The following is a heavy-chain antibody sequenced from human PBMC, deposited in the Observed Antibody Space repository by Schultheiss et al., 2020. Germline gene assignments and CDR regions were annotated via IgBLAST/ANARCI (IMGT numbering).Heavy chain of an antibody. CDR2: ISSNGGST. Sequence: GGSLRLSCSASGFTFSSYAMHWVRQAPGKGLEYVSAISSNGGSTYYADSVKGRFTISRDNSKNTLYLQMNSLRAEDTAVYYCARVGILTLYGMDVWGQGTTVTVSS. V-gene: IGHV3-64*04. CDR1: GFTFSSYA. CDR3: ARVGILTLYGMDV. D-gene: IGHD3-9*01. J-gene: IGHJ6*02.